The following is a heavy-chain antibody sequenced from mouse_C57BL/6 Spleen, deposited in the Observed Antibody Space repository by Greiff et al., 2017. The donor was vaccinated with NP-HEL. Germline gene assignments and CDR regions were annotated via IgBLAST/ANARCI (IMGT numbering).Heavy chain of an antibody. J-gene: IGHJ3*01. CDR3: ARRGSYSWFAY. V-gene: IGHV1-69*01. D-gene: IGHD6-1*01. CDR2: IDPSDSYT. CDR1: GYTFTSYW. Sequence: QVQLQQPGAELVMPGASVKLSCKASGYTFTSYWMHWVKQRPGQGLEWIGEIDPSDSYTNYNQKFKGKSTLTVDKSSSTAYMQLSRLTTEESAVYYCARRGSYSWFAYWGQGTLVTVSA.